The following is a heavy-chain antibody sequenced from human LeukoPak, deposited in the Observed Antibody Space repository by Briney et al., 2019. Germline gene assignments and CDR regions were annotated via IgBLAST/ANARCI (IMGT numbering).Heavy chain of an antibody. Sequence: PSETLSLTCTVSGGSISSGGYYWSWIRQHPGKGLEWIGYIYYSGSTYYNPSLKSRVTISVDTSKNQFSLKLSSVTAADTAVYYCARGPYCSSTSCCIPYYYYMDVWGKGTTVTVSS. V-gene: IGHV4-31*03. CDR1: GGSISSGGYY. CDR3: ARGPYCSSTSCCIPYYYYMDV. D-gene: IGHD2-2*01. J-gene: IGHJ6*03. CDR2: IYYSGST.